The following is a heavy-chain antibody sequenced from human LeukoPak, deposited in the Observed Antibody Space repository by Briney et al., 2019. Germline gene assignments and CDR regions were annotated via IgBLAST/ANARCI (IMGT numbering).Heavy chain of an antibody. D-gene: IGHD6-25*01. CDR2: ISDTGNT. J-gene: IGHJ4*02. CDR3: ATPSGGY. CDR1: GFTLSSYA. Sequence: GGSLRLSCAASGFTLSSYAMSWVRQAPGKGLEWVSAISDTGNTYHADSVKGRFTISRDSSKNTLYLQMNSLRAEDTAVYYCATPSGGYWGQGTLVTVSS. V-gene: IGHV3-23*01.